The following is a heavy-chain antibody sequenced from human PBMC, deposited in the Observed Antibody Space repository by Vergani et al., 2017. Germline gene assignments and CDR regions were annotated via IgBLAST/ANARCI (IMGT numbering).Heavy chain of an antibody. CDR2: VYWNDDE. Sequence: QITLRESGPTLVKPTQTLTLTCTFSGFSLTTGGEGVGWIRQPPGRALEWLAFVYWNDDERYRPSLKSRVTITKDTSKNEVILTMATMDPVDTATYYCARIRGGYCSGGSCSDFDYWGQGTLVTVSS. CDR1: GFSLTTGGEG. D-gene: IGHD2-15*01. J-gene: IGHJ4*02. CDR3: ARIRGGYCSGGSCSDFDY. V-gene: IGHV2-5*01.